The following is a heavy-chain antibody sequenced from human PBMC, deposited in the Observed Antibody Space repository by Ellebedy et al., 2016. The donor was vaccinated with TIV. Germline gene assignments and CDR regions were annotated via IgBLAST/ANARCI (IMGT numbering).Heavy chain of an antibody. D-gene: IGHD3-10*01. CDR1: GYTFTSYY. CDR3: ARGISMVRGVSLGY. V-gene: IGHV1-46*01. J-gene: IGHJ4*02. CDR2: ISPSGGST. Sequence: ASVKVSCKASGYTFTSYYMHWVRQAPGQGLEWMGIISPSGGSTSCAQKFQGRVTMTRNTSISTAYMELSSLRSEDTAVYYCARGISMVRGVSLGYWGQGTLVTVSS.